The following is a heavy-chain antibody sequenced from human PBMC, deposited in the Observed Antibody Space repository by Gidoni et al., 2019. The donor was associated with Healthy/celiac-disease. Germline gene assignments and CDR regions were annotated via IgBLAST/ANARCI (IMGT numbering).Heavy chain of an antibody. Sequence: EVQLVESGGGLVKPCGSLSLSCAASVFTFSSYSMNWVRQAPGKGLEWVSSISSSSSYIYYADSVKGRFTISRDNAKNSLYLQMNSLRAEDTAVYYCARDDKGDSDAFDIWGQGTMVTVSS. CDR2: ISSSSSYI. J-gene: IGHJ3*02. CDR3: ARDDKGDSDAFDI. CDR1: VFTFSSYS. D-gene: IGHD2-21*02. V-gene: IGHV3-21*01.